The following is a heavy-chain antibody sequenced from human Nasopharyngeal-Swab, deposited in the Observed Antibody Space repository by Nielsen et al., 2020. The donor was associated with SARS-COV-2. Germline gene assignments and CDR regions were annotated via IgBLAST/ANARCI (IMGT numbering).Heavy chain of an antibody. CDR3: AFDSGWYGVY. V-gene: IGHV3-23*01. CDR1: GFTFSSCA. Sequence: GESLKISCAASGFTFSSCAMSWVRQAPGKGLEWVSAISGSGGSTYYADSVKGRFTISRDNSKNTLYLQMNSLRAEDTAVYYCAFDSGWYGVYWGQGTLVTVSS. D-gene: IGHD6-19*01. CDR2: ISGSGGST. J-gene: IGHJ4*02.